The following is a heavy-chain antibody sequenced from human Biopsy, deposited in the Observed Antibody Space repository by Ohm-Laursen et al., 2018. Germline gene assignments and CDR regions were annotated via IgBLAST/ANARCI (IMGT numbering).Heavy chain of an antibody. CDR2: ISCTGYT. V-gene: IGHV4-59*11. D-gene: IGHD4-23*01. J-gene: IGHJ1*01. Sequence: SETLSLTCTVSGGSFTGHYWSWIRQPPGKGLEWIGHISCTGYTSYNASLKSRVTISVDTSRNHFSLRLSSLTAADTAVYYCARGSNEYGGLYFPHWGQGTLVTASS. CDR3: ARGSNEYGGLYFPH. CDR1: GGSFTGHY.